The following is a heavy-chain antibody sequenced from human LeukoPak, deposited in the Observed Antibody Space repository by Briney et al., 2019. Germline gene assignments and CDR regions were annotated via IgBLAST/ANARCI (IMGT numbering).Heavy chain of an antibody. J-gene: IGHJ6*03. CDR3: ARAPPHIAVSNYYYMDV. V-gene: IGHV3-21*01. D-gene: IGHD6-19*01. CDR1: GFTFSSYS. CDR2: ISSSSSYI. Sequence: GGSLRLSCAASGFTFSSYSMNWVRQAPGKGLEWVSSISSSSSYIYYADSVKGRFTISRDNAKNSLYLQMNSLRAEDTAVYYCARAPPHIAVSNYYYMDVWGKGTTVTVSS.